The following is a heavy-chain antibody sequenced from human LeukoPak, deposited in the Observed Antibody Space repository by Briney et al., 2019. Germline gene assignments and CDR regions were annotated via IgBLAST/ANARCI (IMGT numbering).Heavy chain of an antibody. Sequence: GGSLKISFKGSGCLFSNYWIGWGRPMPGKGLGWMGAINPGDFNIVYSPSFQGQVTISVDNSISTAYLQWSSLQASDTAMYYCAIELGYSYANFNYWGQGTLVTVSP. CDR3: AIELGYSYANFNY. J-gene: IGHJ4*02. V-gene: IGHV5-51*01. CDR2: INPGDFNI. D-gene: IGHD5-18*01. CDR1: GCLFSNYW.